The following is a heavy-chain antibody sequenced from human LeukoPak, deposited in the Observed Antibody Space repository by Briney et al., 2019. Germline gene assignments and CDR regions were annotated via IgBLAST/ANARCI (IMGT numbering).Heavy chain of an antibody. D-gene: IGHD2-15*01. CDR3: ARGGRSHCSGCSCYLYYFDY. V-gene: IGHV4-34*01. CDR2: INHSGST. CDR1: GGSFSGYY. J-gene: IGHJ4*02. Sequence: SETLSLTCAVYGGSFSGYYWSWIRQPPGKGLEWIGEINHSGSTNYNPSLKSRVTISVDTSKNQFSLKLSSVTAADTAVYYCARGGRSHCSGCSCYLYYFDYWGQGTLVTVSS.